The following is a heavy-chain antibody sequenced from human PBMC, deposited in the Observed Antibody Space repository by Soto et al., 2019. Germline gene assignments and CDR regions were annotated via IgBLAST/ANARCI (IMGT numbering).Heavy chain of an antibody. CDR3: AKDGAFIAAAGHFDY. CDR2: ISRDGSST. Sequence: GGSLRLSCAASGLIFGNYWMHWVRQAPGKGLVWVSRISRDGSSTNYADSVKGRFTISRDNSKNTLYLQMNSLRAEDTAVYYCAKDGAFIAAAGHFDYWGQGTLVTVSS. V-gene: IGHV3-74*01. CDR1: GLIFGNYW. J-gene: IGHJ4*02. D-gene: IGHD6-13*01.